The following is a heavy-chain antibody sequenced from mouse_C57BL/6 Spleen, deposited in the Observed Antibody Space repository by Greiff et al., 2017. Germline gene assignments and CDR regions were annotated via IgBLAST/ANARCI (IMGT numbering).Heavy chain of an antibody. D-gene: IGHD1-1*01. V-gene: IGHV1-53*01. CDR1: GYTFTSYW. Sequence: QVQLQQPGTELVKPGASVKLSCKASGYTFTSYWMHWVKQRPGQGLEWIGNINPSNGGTNYNEKFKSKATLTVDKSSSTAYMQLSSLTSEDSAVYYCARWGITTVVAWDAMDYWGQVTSVTVSS. CDR3: ARWGITTVVAWDAMDY. CDR2: INPSNGGT. J-gene: IGHJ4*01.